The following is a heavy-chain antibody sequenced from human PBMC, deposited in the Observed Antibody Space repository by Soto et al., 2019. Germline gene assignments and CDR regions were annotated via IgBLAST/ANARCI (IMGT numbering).Heavy chain of an antibody. CDR1: GGTFSSYA. J-gene: IGHJ4*02. Sequence: SVKVSCKASGGTFSSYAISWVRQAPGQGLEWMGGIIPIFGTANYAQKFQGRVTITADESTSTAYMELSSLRSEDTAVYYCARPLRGATMGVGGFDYWGQGTLVTVSS. CDR3: ARPLRGATMGVGGFDY. V-gene: IGHV1-69*13. D-gene: IGHD5-12*01. CDR2: IIPIFGTA.